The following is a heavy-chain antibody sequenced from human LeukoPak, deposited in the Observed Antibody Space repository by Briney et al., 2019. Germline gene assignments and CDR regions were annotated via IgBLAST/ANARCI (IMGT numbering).Heavy chain of an antibody. J-gene: IGHJ4*02. V-gene: IGHV1-2*06. CDR2: INANDGGT. Sequence: GASVKVSCKASGGTFSSYAISWVRQAPGQGLEWMGRINANDGGTQYAQHFQGRVTMTRDTSTNTAYMELSSLTSDGTALFYCAREILVLTGTKLYYFDYWGQGTLVTVSS. CDR1: GGTFSSYA. CDR3: AREILVLTGTKLYYFDY. D-gene: IGHD1-7*01.